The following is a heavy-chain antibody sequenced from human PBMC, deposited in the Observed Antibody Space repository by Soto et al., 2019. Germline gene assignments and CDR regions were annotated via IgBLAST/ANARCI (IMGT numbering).Heavy chain of an antibody. Sequence: QVQLVESGGGVVQPGRSLRLSCAASGFTFSSYGMHWVRQAPGKGLEWVAVIWYDGSNKYYADSVKGRFTSSRDNSKNTLYLQMNSLRAEATAVYYCARDIGYSSTAPSYYYYYYGMDVWGQGTTVTVSS. CDR2: IWYDGSNK. D-gene: IGHD5-18*01. J-gene: IGHJ6*02. CDR1: GFTFSSYG. V-gene: IGHV3-33*01. CDR3: ARDIGYSSTAPSYYYYYYGMDV.